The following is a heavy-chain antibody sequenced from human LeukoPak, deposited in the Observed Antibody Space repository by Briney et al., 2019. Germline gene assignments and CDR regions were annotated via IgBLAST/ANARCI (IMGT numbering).Heavy chain of an antibody. CDR1: GFSLSTSGVG. Sequence: ESGPTLVNPTPTLTLTCTFSGFSLSTSGVGVGWIRQPPGKALEWLALNYLNDDKRYSPSLKSRLTITKDTSKNQVVLTMTNMDPVDTATYYCAHRRGPTGTTDLNYYGMDVWGQGTTVTVSS. CDR3: AHRRGPTGTTDLNYYGMDV. CDR2: NYLNDDK. J-gene: IGHJ6*02. V-gene: IGHV2-5*01. D-gene: IGHD1-1*01.